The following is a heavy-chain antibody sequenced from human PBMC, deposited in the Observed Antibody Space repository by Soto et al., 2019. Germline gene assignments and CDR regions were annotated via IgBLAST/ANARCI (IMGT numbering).Heavy chain of an antibody. CDR1: GGSFSAYY. D-gene: IGHD6-19*01. J-gene: IGHJ4*02. Sequence: SETLSLTCAVYGGSFSAYYWSWIRQTPGKGLEWIGEINHRGGTNYKPSLKSRVTISVDTSKNQFSLNLNSVTAADTAVYYCARGQRRGGSSGWSLWGQGTLVTVSS. CDR2: INHRGGT. CDR3: ARGQRRGGSSGWSL. V-gene: IGHV4-34*01.